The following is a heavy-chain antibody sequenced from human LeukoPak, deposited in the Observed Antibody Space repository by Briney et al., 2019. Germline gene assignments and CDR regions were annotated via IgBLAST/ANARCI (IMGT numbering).Heavy chain of an antibody. CDR2: ISSSSSYI. J-gene: IGHJ4*02. Sequence: PGGSLRLSCAASGFTFSSYSMNWVRQAPGKGLEWVSSISSSSSYIYYADSVKGRFTISRDNAKNSLYLQMNSLRAEDTAVYYCARDEYFPGIAAAGLGYWGQGTLVTVSS. CDR3: ARDEYFPGIAAAGLGY. D-gene: IGHD6-13*01. CDR1: GFTFSSYS. V-gene: IGHV3-21*01.